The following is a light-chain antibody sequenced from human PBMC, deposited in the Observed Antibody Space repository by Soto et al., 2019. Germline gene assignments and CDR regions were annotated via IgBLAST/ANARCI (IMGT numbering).Light chain of an antibody. J-gene: IGKJ5*01. CDR3: QQYNNWPPIT. CDR1: QSLLHSNGYNY. V-gene: IGKV2-28*01. Sequence: DIVMTQSPLSLPVTPGEPASISCRSSQSLLHSNGYNYLDWYHQKPGQAPRLLVYDKSSRAPGVPARFSGSGTGTDFTLTINSLQSEDFGVYYCQQYNNWPPITFGQGTRLEIK. CDR2: DKS.